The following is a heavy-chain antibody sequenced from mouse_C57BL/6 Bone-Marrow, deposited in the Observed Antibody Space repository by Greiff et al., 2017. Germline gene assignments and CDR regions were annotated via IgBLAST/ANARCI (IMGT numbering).Heavy chain of an antibody. J-gene: IGHJ4*01. Sequence: QVQLQQPGAELVMPGASVKLSCKASGYTFTSYWMHWVKQRPGQGLEWIGEIDPSDSYTNYNQKFKGKSTLTVDKSSSTAYMQLSSLTSEDSAFYYCATVLLRLYAMDYRGQATSVPASS. CDR3: ATVLLRLYAMDY. V-gene: IGHV1-69*01. CDR2: IDPSDSYT. D-gene: IGHD1-1*01. CDR1: GYTFTSYW.